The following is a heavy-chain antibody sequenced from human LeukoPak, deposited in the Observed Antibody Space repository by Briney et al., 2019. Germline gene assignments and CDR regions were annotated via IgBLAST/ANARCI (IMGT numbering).Heavy chain of an antibody. CDR1: GYTFTGYY. D-gene: IGHD1-26*01. V-gene: IGHV1-2*02. Sequence: ASVKVSCKASGYTFTGYYMHWVRQAPGQGLEWMAWINPNSGGTNYAQKFQGRVTMTRDTSISTAYMELSRLRSDDTAVYYCARIRIVGAAEFDYRGQGTLVTVSS. J-gene: IGHJ4*02. CDR2: INPNSGGT. CDR3: ARIRIVGAAEFDY.